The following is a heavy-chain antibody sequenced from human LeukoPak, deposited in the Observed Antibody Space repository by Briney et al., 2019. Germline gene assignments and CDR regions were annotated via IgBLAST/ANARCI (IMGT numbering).Heavy chain of an antibody. V-gene: IGHV4-39*01. CDR1: GGSVSSTEFY. J-gene: IGHJ4*02. D-gene: IGHD3-9*01. CDR3: ARLSKGRYFDYIFDY. Sequence: SETLSLTCTVSGGSVSSTEFYWGWIRQPPGKGLQWIGNIYYTGSTCYNPSLNSRVTMSVDTSQNQISLKMTSVTAADAAVYYCARLSKGRYFDYIFDYWGQGTLVTVSS. CDR2: IYYTGST.